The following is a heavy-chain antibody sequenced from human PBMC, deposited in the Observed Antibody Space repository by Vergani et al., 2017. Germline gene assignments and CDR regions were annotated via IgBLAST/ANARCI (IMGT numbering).Heavy chain of an antibody. CDR1: GFTFSSYG. Sequence: QVQLVESGGGVVQPGRSLRLSCAASGFTFSSYGMHWVRQAPGKGLEWVAVISYDGSNKYYADSVKGRFTISRDNSKNTLYLQMNSLRAEDTAVYYCARDSSGWVYYYYYYGMDVWGQGTTVTVSS. J-gene: IGHJ6*02. D-gene: IGHD6-19*01. CDR2: ISYDGSNK. CDR3: ARDSSGWVYYYYYYGMDV. V-gene: IGHV3-30*03.